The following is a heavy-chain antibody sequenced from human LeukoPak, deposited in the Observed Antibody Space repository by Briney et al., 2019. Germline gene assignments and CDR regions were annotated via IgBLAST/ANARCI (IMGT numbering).Heavy chain of an antibody. CDR3: GMDIVVITD. J-gene: IGHJ4*02. CDR2: IKQDGSET. V-gene: IGHV3-7*01. D-gene: IGHD3-22*01. CDR1: GFTFSSYW. Sequence: GGSLRLSCEASGFTFSSYWMTWVRQAPGKGLEWVANIKQDGSETKYVDSVKGRFTISRDNAKNSVYLEMNSLRAEDTALYYCGMDIVVITDWGQGALVTVSS.